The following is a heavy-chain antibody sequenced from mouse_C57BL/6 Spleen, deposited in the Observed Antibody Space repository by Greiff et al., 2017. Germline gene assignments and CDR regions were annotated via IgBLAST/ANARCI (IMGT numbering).Heavy chain of an antibody. J-gene: IGHJ3*01. V-gene: IGHV1-64*01. CDR2: IHPNSGSP. Sequence: QVQLQQSGAELVKPGASVKLSCQASGYTFTRYWMHWVKQRPGQGLEWIGMIHPNSGSPNYNEKFKSKATLTVDKSSSPAYMQLSSLTSEDSAVYYCARDDYGSSTRFAYWGQGNLVTVSA. D-gene: IGHD1-1*01. CDR3: ARDDYGSSTRFAY. CDR1: GYTFTRYW.